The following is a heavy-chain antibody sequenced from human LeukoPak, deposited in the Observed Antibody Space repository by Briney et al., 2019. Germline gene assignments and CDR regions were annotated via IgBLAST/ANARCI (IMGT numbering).Heavy chain of an antibody. V-gene: IGHV4-4*02. CDR2: IYHSGRT. D-gene: IGHD3-22*01. CDR3: ATYYEGTGYRFDY. J-gene: IGHJ4*02. Sequence: PSGTLSLTCTDSGGSISSNRWWSWVRQPPGKGLEWIGEIYHSGRTNYNASLKSRVTISVDKSNNQVSLKLSSVTAADTAVYYCATYYEGTGYRFDYWGQGTLVTVSS. CDR1: GGSISSNRW.